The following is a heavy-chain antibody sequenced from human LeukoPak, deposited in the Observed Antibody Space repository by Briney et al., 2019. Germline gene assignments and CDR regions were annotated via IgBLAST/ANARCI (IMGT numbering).Heavy chain of an antibody. CDR2: IYYSGST. CDR3: ARGRIAMVRGVLYYYYYGMDV. J-gene: IGHJ6*01. V-gene: IGHV4-61*01. Sequence: PSETLSLTCTVSGGSVSSGTYYWSWIRQPPGKGLEWIGYIYYSGSTNYNPSLKSRVIISVDTSKNQLSLKLSSVTAADTAVYYCARGRIAMVRGVLYYYYYGMDVWGKGPRSPSPQ. D-gene: IGHD3-10*01. CDR1: GGSVSSGTYY.